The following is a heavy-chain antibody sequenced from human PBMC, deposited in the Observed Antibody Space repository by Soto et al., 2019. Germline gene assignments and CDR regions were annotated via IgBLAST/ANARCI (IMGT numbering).Heavy chain of an antibody. J-gene: IGHJ6*02. CDR3: ARLPGIAAAGTWGGYYYYGMDV. Sequence: SETLSLTCTVSSGSISSYYWSWIRQPPGKGLEWIGYIYYSGSTNYNPSLKSRVTISVDTSKNQFSLKLSSVTAADTAVYYCARLPGIAAAGTWGGYYYYGMDVWGQGTTVTVSS. CDR1: SGSISSYY. D-gene: IGHD6-13*01. CDR2: IYYSGST. V-gene: IGHV4-59*01.